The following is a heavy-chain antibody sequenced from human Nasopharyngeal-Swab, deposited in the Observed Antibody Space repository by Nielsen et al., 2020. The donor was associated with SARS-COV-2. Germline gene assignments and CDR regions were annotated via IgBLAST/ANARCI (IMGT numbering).Heavy chain of an antibody. V-gene: IGHV3-30-3*01. CDR2: ISNDGSNR. J-gene: IGHJ4*02. D-gene: IGHD6-13*01. CDR3: AREPLIAAAGYFDY. CDR1: GFTFSSYA. Sequence: GGSLRLSCAASGFTFSSYAMHWVRQAPGKGLEWVAVISNDGSNRYNVDSVKGRFTISRDNSKNTLYLQMNSLRAEDTAVYYCAREPLIAAAGYFDYWGQGTLVTVSS.